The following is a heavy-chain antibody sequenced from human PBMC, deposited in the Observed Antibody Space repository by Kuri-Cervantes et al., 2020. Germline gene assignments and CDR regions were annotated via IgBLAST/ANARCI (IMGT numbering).Heavy chain of an antibody. CDR2: INTNTGNP. D-gene: IGHD3-16*02. CDR3: ASGQTIDVWGSYRLDYYYYGMDV. CDR1: GYTFTSYA. Sequence: ASVKVSCKASGYTFTSYAMNWVRQAPGQGLEWMGWINTNTGNPTYAQGFTGRFVLSLDTSVSTAYLQISSLKAEDTAVYYCASGQTIDVWGSYRLDYYYYGMDVWGQGTTVTVSS. J-gene: IGHJ6*02. V-gene: IGHV7-4-1*02.